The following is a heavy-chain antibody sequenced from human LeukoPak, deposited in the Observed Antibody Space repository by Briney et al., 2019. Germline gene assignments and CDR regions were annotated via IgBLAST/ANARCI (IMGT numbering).Heavy chain of an antibody. J-gene: IGHJ4*02. CDR2: FYYSGNT. Sequence: SETLSLTCTVSGGSISSSSYYWGWIRQPPGRGLEWIGSFYYSGNTYYNPSLKSRVTISVDTSKNQFSLKLSSVTAADTALYYCARGLGSGSYPFDNWGQGTLVTVSS. D-gene: IGHD3-10*01. CDR1: GGSISSSSYY. CDR3: ARGLGSGSYPFDN. V-gene: IGHV4-39*07.